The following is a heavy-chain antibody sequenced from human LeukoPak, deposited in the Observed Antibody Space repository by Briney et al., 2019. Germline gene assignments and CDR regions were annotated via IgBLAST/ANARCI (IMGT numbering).Heavy chain of an antibody. CDR2: IIPIFGTA. CDR1: GGTFSSYA. D-gene: IGHD7-27*01. J-gene: IGHJ4*02. V-gene: IGHV1-69*05. Sequence: SVNVSCKASGGTFSSYAISWVRQAPGQGLEWMGGIIPIFGTANYAQKFQGRVTITTDESTSTAYMELSSLRSEDTAVYYCARDSNWGLFDYWGQGTLVTVSS. CDR3: ARDSNWGLFDY.